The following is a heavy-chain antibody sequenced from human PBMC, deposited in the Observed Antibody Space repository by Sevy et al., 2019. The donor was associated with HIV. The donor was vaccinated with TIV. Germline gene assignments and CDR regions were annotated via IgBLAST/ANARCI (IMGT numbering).Heavy chain of an antibody. V-gene: IGHV3-7*04. J-gene: IGHJ4*02. CDR1: GFTFSSYW. D-gene: IGHD6-13*01. CDR3: AGALGAASSY. CDR2: IKKDGSEK. Sequence: GGSLRLSCAASGFTFSSYWISWVRQAPGKGLEWVANIKKDGSEKYYVDSVKGRFTISRDNAKNSLYLQMNSLRAEDTAVYYCAGALGAASSYWGKGTVVTVSS.